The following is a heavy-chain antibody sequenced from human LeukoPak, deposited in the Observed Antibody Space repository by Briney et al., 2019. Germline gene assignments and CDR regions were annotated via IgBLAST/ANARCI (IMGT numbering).Heavy chain of an antibody. D-gene: IGHD3-10*01. J-gene: IGHJ5*02. CDR2: FDPEDGET. CDR1: GYTLTELS. CDR3: ARSASVGYYGSGSYYEEFDP. Sequence: ASVKVSCKVSGYTLTELSMHWVRQAPGKGLEWMGGFDPEDGETIYAQKFQGRVTITADESTSTAYMELSSLRSEDTAVYYCARSASVGYYGSGSYYEEFDPWGQGTLVTVSS. V-gene: IGHV1-24*01.